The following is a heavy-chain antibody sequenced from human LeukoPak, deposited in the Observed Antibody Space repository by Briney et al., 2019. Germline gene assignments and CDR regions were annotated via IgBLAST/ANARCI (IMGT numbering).Heavy chain of an antibody. V-gene: IGHV3-21*05. D-gene: IGHD6-13*01. CDR1: GFTFSSYS. Sequence: GGSLRLSCAASGFTFSSYSMNWVRQAPGKGLEWVSYISSSSSYIYYADSVKGRFTISRDNAKNSLYLQMNSLRAEDTAVYYCARGIAAAGTSYWGQGTLVTVSS. J-gene: IGHJ4*02. CDR2: ISSSSSYI. CDR3: ARGIAAAGTSY.